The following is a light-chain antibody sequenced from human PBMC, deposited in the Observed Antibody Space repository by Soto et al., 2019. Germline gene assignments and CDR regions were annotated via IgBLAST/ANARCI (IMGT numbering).Light chain of an antibody. CDR2: EVT. CDR1: ISDVGGYNS. J-gene: IGLJ1*01. CDR3: SSYTSSSTRV. V-gene: IGLV2-14*01. Sequence: SVPKRPASVCGSPGQSGTISCTGTISDVGGYNSVSWYQQHPGKAPKLVIYEVTNRPSGISNRFSGYKYGNTASLTISGLQAEAEADYYCSSYTSSSTRVFGTGTKVTV.